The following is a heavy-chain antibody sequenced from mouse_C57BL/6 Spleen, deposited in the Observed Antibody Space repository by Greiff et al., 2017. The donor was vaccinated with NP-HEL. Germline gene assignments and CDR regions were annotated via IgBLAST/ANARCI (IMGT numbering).Heavy chain of an antibody. D-gene: IGHD1-1*01. J-gene: IGHJ4*01. Sequence: EVQLQQSGPELVKPGASVKISCKASGYTFTDYYMNWVKQSHGKSLEWIGDINPNNGGTSYNQKFKGKATLTVDKSSSTAYMELRSLTSEDSAVYYCARGREVVAPYAMDYWGQGTSVTVSS. CDR3: ARGREVVAPYAMDY. CDR1: GYTFTDYY. CDR2: INPNNGGT. V-gene: IGHV1-26*01.